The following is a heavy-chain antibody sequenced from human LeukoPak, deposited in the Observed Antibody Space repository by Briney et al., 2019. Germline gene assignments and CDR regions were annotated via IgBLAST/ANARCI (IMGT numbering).Heavy chain of an antibody. CDR1: GFTFSSYA. Sequence: GGSLRLSCAASGFTFSSYAMSWVRQAPGKGLEWVSAISGSGGSTYYADSVKGRFTISRDNFKNTLYLQMNSLRAEDTAVYYCAKLGGGYDSSYWGQGTLVTVSS. D-gene: IGHD5-12*01. CDR3: AKLGGGYDSSY. J-gene: IGHJ4*02. CDR2: ISGSGGST. V-gene: IGHV3-23*01.